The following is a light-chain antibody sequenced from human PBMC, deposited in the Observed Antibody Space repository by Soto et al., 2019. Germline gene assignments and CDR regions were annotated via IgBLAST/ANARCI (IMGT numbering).Light chain of an antibody. CDR3: QQYGSSPLYT. CDR1: QSVSSSY. V-gene: IGKV3-20*01. J-gene: IGKJ2*01. CDR2: GAS. Sequence: EIVLTQSPGTLSLSPGERATLSCRASQSVSSSYLAWYQQKPGQAPRLLIYGASSRATGIPDRFSGSVSGTDFTLISSRLKPEDFAVYYCQQYGSSPLYTFVQGTKLEIK.